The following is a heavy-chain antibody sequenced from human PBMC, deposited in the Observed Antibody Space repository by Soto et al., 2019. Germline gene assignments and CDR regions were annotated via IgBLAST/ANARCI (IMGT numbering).Heavy chain of an antibody. CDR1: GGSISSGNW. V-gene: IGHV4-4*02. D-gene: IGHD5-18*01. CDR3: ASHRGTTYGPYDY. CDR2: ISHSGNT. J-gene: IGHJ4*02. Sequence: VQLQESGPGLVKPSGTLSLTCAVSGGSISSGNWWSWVRQSPRKGLEWIGEISHSGNTNHKPSHNRRATKSRDNSKNPFPLKLTSVTAADTAMYYCASHRGTTYGPYDYWGQGTLVTVSS.